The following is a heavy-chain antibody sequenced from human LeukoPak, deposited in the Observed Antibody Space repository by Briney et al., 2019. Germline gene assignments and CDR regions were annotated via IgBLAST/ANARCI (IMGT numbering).Heavy chain of an antibody. CDR3: ARPYYYDSSFFDY. J-gene: IGHJ4*02. Sequence: SETLSLTCTVSVGSISSSSDYWGWIRQPPGKGLEWIGSIYYSGSTYYNPSLKSRVTISVDTSKNQFSLKLSSVTAADTAVYYCARPYYYDSSFFDYWGQGALVTVSS. CDR2: IYYSGST. D-gene: IGHD3-22*01. CDR1: VGSISSSSDY. V-gene: IGHV4-39*01.